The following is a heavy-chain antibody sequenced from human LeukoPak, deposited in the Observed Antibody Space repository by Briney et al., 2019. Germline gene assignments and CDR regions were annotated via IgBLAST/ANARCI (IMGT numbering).Heavy chain of an antibody. CDR3: ARGLTGEYYFDY. Sequence: SETLSLTCAVYGGSFSGYYWSWIRQPPGKGLEWIGEINHSGSTNYNPSLKSRVTISVDTSKKQFSLKLSSLTSARPAVYYCARGLTGEYYFDYWGQGTLVTVSS. D-gene: IGHD7-27*01. V-gene: IGHV4-34*01. CDR1: GGSFSGYY. CDR2: INHSGST. J-gene: IGHJ4*02.